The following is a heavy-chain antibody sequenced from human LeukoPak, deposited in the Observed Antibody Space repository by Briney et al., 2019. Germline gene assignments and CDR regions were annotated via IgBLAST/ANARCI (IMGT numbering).Heavy chain of an antibody. V-gene: IGHV3-23*01. D-gene: IGHD3-22*01. CDR1: GFTFSSYA. CDR2: ISTNGGST. J-gene: IGHJ4*02. CDR3: SVMHRYYDGSGYWVQ. Sequence: PGGSLRLSCAASGFTFSSYAMSWVRQAPGKGLEWVSGISTNGGSTSHADSVKGRFTISRDNPRNTLYMQMNSLSAEDTAVYYCSVMHRYYDGSGYWVQWGQGTVVTVSS.